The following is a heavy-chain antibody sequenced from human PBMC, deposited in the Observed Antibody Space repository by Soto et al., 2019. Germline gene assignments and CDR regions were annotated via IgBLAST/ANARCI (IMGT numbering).Heavy chain of an antibody. J-gene: IGHJ4*02. V-gene: IGHV1-46*01. CDR3: ARADYYGSSGYHLDY. Sequence: QVQVAQSGAEVKRPGASVKVSCWASGYPFTNFYMHWVRQAPGQGLEWMGIINPSGGSTAYAQKVRGRVTMTRDTSTSTVYMEVRSLRSEDTAVYYCARADYYGSSGYHLDYWGQGTLVTVSS. CDR2: INPSGGST. CDR1: GYPFTNFY. D-gene: IGHD3-22*01.